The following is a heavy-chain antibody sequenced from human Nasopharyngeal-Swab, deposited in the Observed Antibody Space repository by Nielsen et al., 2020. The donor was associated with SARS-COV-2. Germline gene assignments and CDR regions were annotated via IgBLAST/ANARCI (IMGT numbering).Heavy chain of an antibody. CDR2: IIGSGDISGSGGST. Sequence: GGSLRLSCVASGYSFRTYGMSWVRQAPGKGLEWVAAIIGSGDISGSGGSTYYADSVKGRFTISRDNSKNTVPLQMNSLRAEDTAVYYCAKDLRGPYFFWGQGTLVTVSS. J-gene: IGHJ4*02. CDR1: GYSFRTYG. V-gene: IGHV3-23*01. CDR3: AKDLRGPYFF. D-gene: IGHD2/OR15-2a*01.